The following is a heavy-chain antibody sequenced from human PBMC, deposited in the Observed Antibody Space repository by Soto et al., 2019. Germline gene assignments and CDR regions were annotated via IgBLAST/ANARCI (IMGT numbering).Heavy chain of an antibody. CDR2: ISYDGSNK. CDR3: AKDLEPGSGSYSAVDY. J-gene: IGHJ4*02. V-gene: IGHV3-30*18. Sequence: GGSLRLSCAASGFTFSSYGMHWVRQAPGKGLEWVAVISYDGSNKYYADSVKGRFTISRDNSKNTLYLQMNSLRAEDTAVYYCAKDLEPGSGSYSAVDYWGQGTLVTVSS. CDR1: GFTFSSYG. D-gene: IGHD3-10*01.